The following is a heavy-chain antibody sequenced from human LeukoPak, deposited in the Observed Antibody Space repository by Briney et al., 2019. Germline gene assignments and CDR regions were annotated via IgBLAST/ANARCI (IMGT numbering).Heavy chain of an antibody. V-gene: IGHV5-51*01. D-gene: IGHD6-6*01. J-gene: IGHJ4*02. Sequence: GESLKISCKGSGYSFTSNWIGWVRHMPGKGLEWMGIIYPGDSDTRYSPSFQGQVTISADKSISTAYLQWSSLKASDTAMYYCARRVRSGREYTLSWGQGTLVTVSS. CDR2: IYPGDSDT. CDR3: ARRVRSGREYTLS. CDR1: GYSFTSNW.